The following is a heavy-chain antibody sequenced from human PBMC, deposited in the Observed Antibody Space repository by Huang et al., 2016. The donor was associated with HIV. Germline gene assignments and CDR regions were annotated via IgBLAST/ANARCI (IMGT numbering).Heavy chain of an antibody. Sequence: GGGVVQPGRPLRLSCPASGFMFSTFGIDWVRQAPGKRLEWVAGISNDGSRKYYVDSVKGRFTISRDNSKNIVYLQMNSLRPEDTAVYYCAKPSGDYEFFDFWGQGTVVTVSS. CDR1: GFMFSTFG. J-gene: IGHJ4*02. CDR2: ISNDGSRK. CDR3: AKPSGDYEFFDF. V-gene: IGHV3-30*18. D-gene: IGHD4-17*01.